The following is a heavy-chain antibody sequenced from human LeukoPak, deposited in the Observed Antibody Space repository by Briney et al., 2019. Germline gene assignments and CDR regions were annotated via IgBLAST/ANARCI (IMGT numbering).Heavy chain of an antibody. D-gene: IGHD2-15*01. CDR2: INPNSGGT. V-gene: IGHV1-2*02. CDR1: GYTFTGYY. Sequence: ASVKVSCKASGYTFTGYYMHWVRQAPGQGLEWMGWINPNSGGTNYAQKFQGRVTMTRDTSISTAYMELSRLRSDDTAVYYCARALGYCSGGSCWGNWFDPWGQGTLVTVSS. J-gene: IGHJ5*02. CDR3: ARALGYCSGGSCWGNWFDP.